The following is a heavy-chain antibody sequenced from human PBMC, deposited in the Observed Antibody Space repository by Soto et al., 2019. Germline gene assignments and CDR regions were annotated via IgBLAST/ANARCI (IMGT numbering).Heavy chain of an antibody. CDR1: GGSISSGGYY. J-gene: IGHJ4*02. CDR3: ARDINASCGYYFVY. CDR2: IYYSGST. Sequence: QVQLQESGPGLVKPSQTLSLTCTVSGGSISSGGYYWSGIRQHPGKGLEWIGYIYYSGSTYYNPSLKSRVTISVATSTNQFSLKLSSVTAADTAVYYCARDINASCGYYFVYWGQGTLVTVSS. V-gene: IGHV4-31*03. D-gene: IGHD3-22*01.